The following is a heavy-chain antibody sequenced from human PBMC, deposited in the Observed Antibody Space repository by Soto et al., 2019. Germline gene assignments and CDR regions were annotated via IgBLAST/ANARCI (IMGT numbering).Heavy chain of an antibody. CDR2: IYCSGST. V-gene: IGHV4-31*03. J-gene: IGHJ2*01. D-gene: IGHD3-22*01. Sequence: PSETLSLTCTVSGGSISSGGYYWSWIRQHPGKGLEWIGYIYCSGSTYYNPSLKSRVTISVDTSKNQFSLKLSSVTAEDTAVYYCARVLYDSSGYFDLWGRGTLVTVSS. CDR1: GGSISSGGYY. CDR3: ARVLYDSSGYFDL.